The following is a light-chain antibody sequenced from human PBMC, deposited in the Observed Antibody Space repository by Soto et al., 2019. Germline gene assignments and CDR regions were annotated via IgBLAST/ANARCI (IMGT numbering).Light chain of an antibody. J-gene: IGKJ3*01. CDR3: QQDTLFPHT. CDR1: QAIRKC. CDR2: STS. V-gene: IGKV1-6*01. Sequence: AIQMTQPPSSLSASVGDRVTITCRASQAIRKCLGWFHQKPGKAPNLLIYSTSILHSGVPSRFSGSGSGTDFTLTISSLQPEDFATYYCQQDTLFPHTFGPGTKVEIQ.